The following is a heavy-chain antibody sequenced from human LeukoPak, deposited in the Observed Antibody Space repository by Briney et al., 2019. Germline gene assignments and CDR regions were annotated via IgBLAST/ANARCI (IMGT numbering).Heavy chain of an antibody. CDR1: GFTFSTYA. D-gene: IGHD6-25*01. CDR2: ISYDGSTK. Sequence: LRLSCAASGFTFSTYAMHWVRQAPGKGLEWVAVISYDGSTKYYADSVKGRFTISRDNSKNTLFLQMNSLRAEDTAVYNCVRYSSGTALDSWGQGTLVTVSS. V-gene: IGHV3-30*03. CDR3: VRYSSGTALDS. J-gene: IGHJ4*02.